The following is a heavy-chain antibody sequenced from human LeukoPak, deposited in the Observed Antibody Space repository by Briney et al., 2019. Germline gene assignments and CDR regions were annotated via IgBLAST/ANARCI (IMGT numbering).Heavy chain of an antibody. CDR3: ARVRYRLAETYIDY. V-gene: IGHV1-46*01. CDR1: GYTFTSYF. J-gene: IGHJ4*02. Sequence: ASVKVSCKASGYTFTSYFMHWVRQAPGQGLEWMGIINPSRGSTNYAQKFQGRVTMTTDTSTSTAYMELSRLRSDDTAVYYCARVRYRLAETYIDYWGQGTLVTVSS. CDR2: INPSRGST. D-gene: IGHD3-16*01.